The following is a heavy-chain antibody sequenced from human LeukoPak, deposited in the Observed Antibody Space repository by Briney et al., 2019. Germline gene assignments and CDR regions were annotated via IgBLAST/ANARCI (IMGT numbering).Heavy chain of an antibody. CDR2: MYISGST. V-gene: IGHV4-4*07. CDR3: ARETQDYYYMDV. CDR1: GGSISRYY. J-gene: IGHJ6*03. Sequence: SETLSLTCSVSGGSISRYYWSWIRQAAGKGLEWIGRMYISGSTNHNPSLKSRVTMSVDTFKNQFSLKVSSVTAADTAIYYCARETQDYYYMDVWGKGTTVTVSS.